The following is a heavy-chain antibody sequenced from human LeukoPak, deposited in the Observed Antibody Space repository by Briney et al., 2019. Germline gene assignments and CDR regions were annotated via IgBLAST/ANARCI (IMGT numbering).Heavy chain of an antibody. CDR2: IYYSGST. J-gene: IGHJ4*02. CDR1: GGSISSYY. CDR3: ARADYGDYRFDY. Sequence: SETLSLTCTVSGGSISSYYWSWIRQPPGKGLEWIGYIYYSGSTNYNPSLKSRVTISVDTSKNQFSLKLSSVTAAGTAVYYCARADYGDYRFDYWGQGTLVTVSS. D-gene: IGHD4-17*01. V-gene: IGHV4-59*08.